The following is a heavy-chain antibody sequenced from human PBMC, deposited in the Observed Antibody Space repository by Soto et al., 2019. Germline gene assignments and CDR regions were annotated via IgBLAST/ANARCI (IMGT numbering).Heavy chain of an antibody. CDR3: ARDLEGIAAAGTGDY. Sequence: AAVKVSCKASGYTFTSYAMHWVRQAPGQRLEWMGWINAGNGNTKYSQKFQGRVTITRDTSASTAYMELSSLRSEDTAVYYCARDLEGIAAAGTGDYWCQGTFVTVSS. V-gene: IGHV1-3*01. J-gene: IGHJ4*02. CDR1: GYTFTSYA. D-gene: IGHD6-13*01. CDR2: INAGNGNT.